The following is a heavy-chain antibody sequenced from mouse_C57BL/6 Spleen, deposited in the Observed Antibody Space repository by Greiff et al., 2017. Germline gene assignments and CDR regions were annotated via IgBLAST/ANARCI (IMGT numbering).Heavy chain of an antibody. D-gene: IGHD1-1*01. J-gene: IGHJ3*01. CDR3: ARGATTVGSSAWFAY. CDR2: IHPNSGST. CDR1: GYTFTSYW. V-gene: IGHV1-64*01. Sequence: QVQLQQPGAEPVKPGASVKLSCKASGYTFTSYWMHWVKQRPGQGLEWIGMIHPNSGSTNYNEKFKSKATLTVDKSSSTAYMQLSSLTSEDSAVYYCARGATTVGSSAWFAYWGQGTLVTVSA.